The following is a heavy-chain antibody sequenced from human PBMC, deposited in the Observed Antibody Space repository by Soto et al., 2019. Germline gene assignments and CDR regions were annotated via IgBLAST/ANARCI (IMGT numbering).Heavy chain of an antibody. CDR3: ARGGIAVAAHDY. V-gene: IGHV1-8*01. CDR2: MNPNSGNT. J-gene: IGHJ4*02. Sequence: ASVKVSCKASGYTFTSYDINWVRQATGQGLEWMGWMNPNSGNTGYAQKFQGRVTMTRNTSISTAYMELNSLRSEDTAVYYCARGGIAVAAHDYWGQGTLVTVSS. D-gene: IGHD6-19*01. CDR1: GYTFTSYD.